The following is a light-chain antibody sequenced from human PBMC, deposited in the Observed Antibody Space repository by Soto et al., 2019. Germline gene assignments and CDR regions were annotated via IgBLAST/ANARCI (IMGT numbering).Light chain of an antibody. CDR2: EVS. Sequence: DIQMTKSPSTLSASVGERVTITCRARQSVSNWLAWYQQKPGKAPKVLIYEVSSLESGVPSRFSGSGSGTEFILTISRLQPDDFATYYCQQYDSYSCTFGQGTKVEMK. V-gene: IGKV1-5*01. J-gene: IGKJ1*01. CDR3: QQYDSYSCT. CDR1: QSVSNW.